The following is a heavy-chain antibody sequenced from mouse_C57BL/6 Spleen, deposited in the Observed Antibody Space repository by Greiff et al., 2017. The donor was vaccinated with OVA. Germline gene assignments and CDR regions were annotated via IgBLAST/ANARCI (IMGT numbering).Heavy chain of an antibody. CDR3: ARPWYYSNLYYAMDY. D-gene: IGHD2-5*01. CDR2: IHPNSGST. CDR1: GYTFTSYW. Sequence: QVQLKQPGAELVKPGASVKLSCKASGYTFTSYWMHWVKQRPGQGLEWIGMIHPNSGSTNYNEKFKSKATLTVDKSSSTAYMQLSSLTSEDSAVYYCARPWYYSNLYYAMDYWGQGTSVTVSS. V-gene: IGHV1-64*01. J-gene: IGHJ4*01.